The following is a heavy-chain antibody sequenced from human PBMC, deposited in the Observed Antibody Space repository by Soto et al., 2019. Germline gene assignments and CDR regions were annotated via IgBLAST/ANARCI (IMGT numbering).Heavy chain of an antibody. Sequence: QVQLVQSGAEVKKPGASVKVSCKASGYTFTGYYIHWVRQAPGQGLEWMGWIIPNNGGTKYAQKFQDRVTMTRDTSISTAYMELSRLRSDDTAVYYCARGTFDSSGDYFAGWFGPWGQGTLVTVSS. CDR2: IIPNNGGT. CDR3: ARGTFDSSGDYFAGWFGP. V-gene: IGHV1-2*02. J-gene: IGHJ5*02. D-gene: IGHD3-22*01. CDR1: GYTFTGYY.